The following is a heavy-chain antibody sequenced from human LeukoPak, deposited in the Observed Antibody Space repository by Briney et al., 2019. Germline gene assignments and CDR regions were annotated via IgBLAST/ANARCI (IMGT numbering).Heavy chain of an antibody. CDR3: AADYYDSSGYYVYDY. V-gene: IGHV1-24*01. J-gene: IGHJ4*02. CDR2: FDPEDGET. Sequence: RASVEVSCKVSGYTLTELSMHWVRQAPGKGLEWMGGFDPEDGETIYAQKFQGRVTMTEDTSTDTAYMELSSLRSEDTAVYYCAADYYDSSGYYVYDYWGQGTLVTVSS. CDR1: GYTLTELS. D-gene: IGHD3-22*01.